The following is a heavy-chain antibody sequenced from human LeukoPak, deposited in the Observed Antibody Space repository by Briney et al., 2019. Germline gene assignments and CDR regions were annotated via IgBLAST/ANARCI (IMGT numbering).Heavy chain of an antibody. V-gene: IGHV4-39*07. J-gene: IGHJ4*02. CDR3: ARVQDYGSGSYPFDY. CDR1: GGSISSSSYY. Sequence: SETLSLTCTVSGGSISSSSYYWGWIRQPPGKGLEWIGSIYYSGSTYYNPSLKSRVTISVDTSKNQFSLKLSSVTAADTAVYYCARVQDYGSGSYPFDYWGQGTLVTVSS. CDR2: IYYSGST. D-gene: IGHD3-10*01.